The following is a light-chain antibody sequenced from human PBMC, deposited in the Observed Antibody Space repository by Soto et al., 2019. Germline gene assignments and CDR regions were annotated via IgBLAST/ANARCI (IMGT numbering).Light chain of an antibody. CDR2: GAS. J-gene: IGKJ1*01. Sequence: EIVLTQSPGTLSLSPGERATLSFRASQSVGSNYLAWYEQKPGQAPRLLIYGASSRATGIPDRFSGSGSGTDFTLTISRLEPEDFAVYYCQQYGSSWTFGQGTKVDIK. CDR1: QSVGSNY. V-gene: IGKV3-20*01. CDR3: QQYGSSWT.